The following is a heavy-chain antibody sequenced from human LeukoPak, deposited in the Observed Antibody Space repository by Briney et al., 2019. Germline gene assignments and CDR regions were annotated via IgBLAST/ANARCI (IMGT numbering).Heavy chain of an antibody. CDR2: ISHDGSNK. CDR3: ARGKSGHQDS. D-gene: IGHD5-12*01. CDR1: GFTFSSYA. Sequence: GGSLRLSCAASGFTFSSYAMHWVRQAPGKGLEWVAVISHDGSNKYYADSVKGRFTISRDNSKNTLYLQMNSLRAEDTAVYYCARGKSGHQDSWGQGTLVTVSS. J-gene: IGHJ4*02. V-gene: IGHV3-30-3*01.